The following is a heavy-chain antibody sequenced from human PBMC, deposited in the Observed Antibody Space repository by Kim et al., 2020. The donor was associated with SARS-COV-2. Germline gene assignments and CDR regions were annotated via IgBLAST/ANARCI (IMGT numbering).Heavy chain of an antibody. CDR3: AGITIFGVEAFDI. D-gene: IGHD3-3*01. J-gene: IGHJ3*02. CDR1: GGSISSSSYY. Sequence: SETLSLTCTVSGGSISSSSYYWGWIRQPPGKGLEWIGSIYYSGSTYYNPSLKSRVTISVDTSKNQFSLKLSSVTAADTAVYYCAGITIFGVEAFDIWGQGTMVTLSS. V-gene: IGHV4-39*01. CDR2: IYYSGST.